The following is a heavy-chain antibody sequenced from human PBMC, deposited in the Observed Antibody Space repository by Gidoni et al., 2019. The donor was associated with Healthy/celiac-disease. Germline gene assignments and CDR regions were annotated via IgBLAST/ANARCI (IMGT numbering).Heavy chain of an antibody. D-gene: IGHD2-2*01. J-gene: IGHJ4*02. CDR1: GSTFSSYA. Sequence: EVQLLESGGGLVQPGGSLRLSCAASGSTFSSYAMSWVRQAPGKGLELVSAISGSGGSTYYADSVKGRFTISRDNSKNTLYLQMNSLRAEDTAVYYCAKDIVVVPAAIPYYFDYWGQGTLVTVSS. CDR2: ISGSGGST. V-gene: IGHV3-23*01. CDR3: AKDIVVVPAAIPYYFDY.